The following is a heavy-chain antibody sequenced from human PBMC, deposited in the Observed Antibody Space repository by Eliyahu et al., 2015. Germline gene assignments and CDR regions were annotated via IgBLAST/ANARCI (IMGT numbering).Heavy chain of an antibody. Sequence: EVQLVESGGGFVQPGRSLRLSCAASGFTFDXXAMXWVXQAPGKGLGXVXXISWNSNSVDYVDSVKGRFTISRDNAKNSLYLQMNSLRTEDTALYYCAKPLGLLFDAFDIWGQGTMVTVXS. D-gene: IGHD2-21*01. CDR1: GFTFDXXA. CDR3: AKPLGLLFDAFDI. J-gene: IGHJ3*02. CDR2: ISWNSNSV. V-gene: IGHV3-9*01.